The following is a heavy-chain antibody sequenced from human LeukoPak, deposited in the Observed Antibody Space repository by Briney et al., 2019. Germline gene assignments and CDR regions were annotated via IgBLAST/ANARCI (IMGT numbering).Heavy chain of an antibody. CDR3: ARVEHYYDSSGYLSGANWFDP. CDR1: GGSISSSSYY. V-gene: IGHV4-39*07. Sequence: SSETLSLTCTVSGGSISSSSYYWGWIRQPPGKGLEWIGSIYYSGSTYYNPSLKSRVTISVDTSKNQFSLKLSSVTAADTAVYYCARVEHYYDSSGYLSGANWFDPWGQGTLVTVSS. D-gene: IGHD3-22*01. CDR2: IYYSGST. J-gene: IGHJ5*02.